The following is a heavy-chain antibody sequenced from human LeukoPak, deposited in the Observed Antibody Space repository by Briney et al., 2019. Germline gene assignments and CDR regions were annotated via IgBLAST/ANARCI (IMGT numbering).Heavy chain of an antibody. Sequence: GESLRLSYAASGFTFSNAWMSWVRQAPGKGLEWDGRIKSKTDGRTTDYAAPVKGRFTISRDDSKNTLYLQMNSLKTEDTAVYYCTTVIAADFDYWGQGTLVTVSS. J-gene: IGHJ4*02. CDR1: GFTFSNAW. CDR3: TTVIAADFDY. V-gene: IGHV3-15*01. CDR2: IKSKTDGRTT. D-gene: IGHD2-15*01.